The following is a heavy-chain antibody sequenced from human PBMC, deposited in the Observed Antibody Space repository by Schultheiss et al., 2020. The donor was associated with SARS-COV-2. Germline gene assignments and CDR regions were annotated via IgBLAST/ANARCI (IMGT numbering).Heavy chain of an antibody. CDR1: GFTFSSYA. CDR2: ISYDGSNK. Sequence: GESLKISCAASGFTFSSYAMHWVRQAPGKGLEWVAVISYDGSNKYYADSVKGRFTISRDNSKNTLYLQMNSLRAEDTAVYYCARGYSSGWYEEYYYGMDVWGQGTTVTVSS. D-gene: IGHD6-19*01. V-gene: IGHV3-30*04. CDR3: ARGYSSGWYEEYYYGMDV. J-gene: IGHJ6*02.